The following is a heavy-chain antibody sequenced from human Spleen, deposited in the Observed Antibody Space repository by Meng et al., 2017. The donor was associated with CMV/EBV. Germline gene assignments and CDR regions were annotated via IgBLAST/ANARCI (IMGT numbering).Heavy chain of an antibody. V-gene: IGHV3-23*01. CDR2: ISGSGVST. J-gene: IGHJ5*01. Sequence: ASGFTFSNYALCWVRQAPGRGLAWVSAISGSGVSTFYADSVEVRFTISRDNSKNTLYLQMNSLRGEDTAVYFCAKDDYNSSPRIFDSWGQGTLVTVSS. CDR1: GFTFSNYA. D-gene: IGHD3-22*01. CDR3: AKDDYNSSPRIFDS.